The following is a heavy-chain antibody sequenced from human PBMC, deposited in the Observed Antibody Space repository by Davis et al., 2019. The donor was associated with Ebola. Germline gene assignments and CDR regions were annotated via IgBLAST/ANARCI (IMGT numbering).Heavy chain of an antibody. CDR3: ARVSWGFIDY. CDR1: GGSFSGSYY. Sequence: SETLSLTCAVYGGSFSGSYYWSWIRQPPGKGLEWIGYIYYSGSTNYNPSLKSRVTISVDTSKNQFSLKLSSVTAADTAVYYCARVSWGFIDYWGQGTLVTVSS. D-gene: IGHD3-10*01. J-gene: IGHJ4*02. CDR2: IYYSGST. V-gene: IGHV4-61*01.